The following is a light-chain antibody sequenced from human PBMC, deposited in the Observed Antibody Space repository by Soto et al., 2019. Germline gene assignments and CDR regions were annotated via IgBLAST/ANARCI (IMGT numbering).Light chain of an antibody. J-gene: IGLJ1*01. CDR1: SSDVGSYNL. Sequence: TSSDVGSYNLVSWYQQHPGKAPKLMIYEVSKRPSGVSNRFSGSKSGNTASLTISGLQAEDEADYYCCSYAGSSTSPYVFGTGTKVTVL. V-gene: IGLV2-23*02. CDR3: CSYAGSSTSPYV. CDR2: EVS.